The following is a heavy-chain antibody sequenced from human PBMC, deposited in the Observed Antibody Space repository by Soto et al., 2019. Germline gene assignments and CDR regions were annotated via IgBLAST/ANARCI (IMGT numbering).Heavy chain of an antibody. CDR3: ARDSAYAFDI. V-gene: IGHV3-48*01. Sequence: GGSLRLSCAASGFRFSIYSMNWVRQAPGKGLEWVSYISSSSTSTGDYADSVKGRFTISRDNAKNSLYLQMNSLSADDTAVYFCARDSAYAFDIWGQGTMVTVSS. CDR2: ISSSSTSTG. J-gene: IGHJ3*02. CDR1: GFRFSIYS.